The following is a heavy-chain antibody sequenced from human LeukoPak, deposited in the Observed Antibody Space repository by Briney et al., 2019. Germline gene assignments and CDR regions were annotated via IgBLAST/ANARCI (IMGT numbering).Heavy chain of an antibody. D-gene: IGHD3-10*01. CDR2: TNHSGNT. CDR3: ARGSYYYGSGSHFDY. V-gene: IGHV4-34*01. J-gene: IGHJ4*02. Sequence: PSETLSLTSAVHVGSFRGYYWSWIRQPPRKGLEWIGETNHSGNTNYNPSLKSRVTISVDTSKNQFSLKLSSVTAADTAVYYCARGSYYYGSGSHFDYWGQGTLVTVSS. CDR1: VGSFRGYY.